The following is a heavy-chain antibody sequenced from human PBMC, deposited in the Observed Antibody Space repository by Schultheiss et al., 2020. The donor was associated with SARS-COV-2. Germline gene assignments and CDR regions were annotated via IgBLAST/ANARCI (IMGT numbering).Heavy chain of an antibody. CDR1: GSSISGYF. Sequence: SETLSLTCTVSGSSISGYFWTWIRQPPGKGLEQVGNIYYTGITKYSPSLKSRITISVDTSKKQFSLRLGSVTAADTAVYYCARAARVKQLFSVRGGHLDYWGRGTQVTVSS. D-gene: IGHD3-10*01. V-gene: IGHV4-59*01. CDR3: ARAARVKQLFSVRGGHLDY. J-gene: IGHJ4*02. CDR2: IYYTGIT.